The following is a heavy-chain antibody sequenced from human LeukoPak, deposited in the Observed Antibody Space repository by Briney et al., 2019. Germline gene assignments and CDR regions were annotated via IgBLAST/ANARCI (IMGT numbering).Heavy chain of an antibody. V-gene: IGHV1-46*01. CDR3: ARGSYSSSRPYYYGMDA. D-gene: IGHD6-13*01. CDR1: GYTFTSHY. Sequence: ASVKVSCKASGYTFTSHYMHWVRQAPGQGLEWMGIINPSGGSTSYAQKFQGRVTMTRDTSTSTVYMELSSLRSEDTAVYYCARGSYSSSRPYYYGMDAWGQGTTVTVSS. J-gene: IGHJ6*02. CDR2: INPSGGST.